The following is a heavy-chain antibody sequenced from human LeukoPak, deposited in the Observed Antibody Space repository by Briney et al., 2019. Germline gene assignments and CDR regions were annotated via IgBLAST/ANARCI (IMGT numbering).Heavy chain of an antibody. CDR2: IKQDGSEK. D-gene: IGHD6-19*01. Sequence: GSLRLSCAASGFTFSSYWMNWVRQAPGKGLEWVANIKQDGSEKDYVDSVKGRFTISRDNAKNSLYLQMNSLRAEDTAVYYCARVSSLAVAGFFDYWGQGILVTVSS. J-gene: IGHJ4*02. V-gene: IGHV3-7*01. CDR3: ARVSSLAVAGFFDY. CDR1: GFTFSSYW.